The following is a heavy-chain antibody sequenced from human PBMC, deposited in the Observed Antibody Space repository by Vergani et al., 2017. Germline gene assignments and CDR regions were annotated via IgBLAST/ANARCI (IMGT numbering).Heavy chain of an antibody. CDR1: GFTVSSNY. CDR3: ARVLTTSIDY. Sequence: EVQLVESGGGLVQPGGSLRLSCAASGFTVSSNYMSWVRQAPGKGLEWVSVIYSGGSTYYADSVKGPFTLSRHNSKNTLYLQMNSLRAEDPAVYYCARVLTTSIDYWGQGTLVTVSS. CDR2: IYSGGST. J-gene: IGHJ4*02. V-gene: IGHV3-53*04. D-gene: IGHD2/OR15-2a*01.